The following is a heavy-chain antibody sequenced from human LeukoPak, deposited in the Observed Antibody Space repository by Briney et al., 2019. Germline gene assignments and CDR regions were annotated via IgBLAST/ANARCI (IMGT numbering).Heavy chain of an antibody. J-gene: IGHJ4*02. CDR3: ARVRTYYDFWSGYGDY. D-gene: IGHD3-3*01. V-gene: IGHV3-21*01. CDR2: ISSSNSYI. CDR1: GFTFSSYS. Sequence: GGSLRLSRAASGFTFSSYSMNWVRQAPGKGLEWVSSISSSNSYIYYADSVKGRFTISRDNAKNSLYLQMNSLRVEDTAVYYCARVRTYYDFWSGYGDYWGQGTLVTVSS.